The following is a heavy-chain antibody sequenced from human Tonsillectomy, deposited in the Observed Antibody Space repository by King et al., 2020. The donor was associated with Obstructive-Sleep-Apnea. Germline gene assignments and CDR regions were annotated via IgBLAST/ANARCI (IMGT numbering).Heavy chain of an antibody. Sequence: VQLVESGGTLVQPGGSLRLSCAASGFTFTSYWMSWVRQAPGERLEWVANIKQDGIEKYYLDSVRGRFTISRDNAKNSLYLQMNSLRAEDTAVYYCARGGYSDYGLGYWGQGTLVTVSS. J-gene: IGHJ4*02. D-gene: IGHD5-12*01. CDR2: IKQDGIEK. V-gene: IGHV3-7*01. CDR1: GFTFTSYW. CDR3: ARGGYSDYGLGY.